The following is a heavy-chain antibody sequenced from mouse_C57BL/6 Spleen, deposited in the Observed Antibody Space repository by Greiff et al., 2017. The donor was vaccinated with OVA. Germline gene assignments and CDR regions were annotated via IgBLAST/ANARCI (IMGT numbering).Heavy chain of an antibody. D-gene: IGHD1-1*01. Sequence: VQLQQSGPELVKPGASVKISCKASGYSFTGYYMNWVKPSPEQSLEWIGEINPSTGGTTYNQKLKAKATLTVAKSSSTAYMQLKSLTSEDSAVYYCARYYGSSLDYWGQGTTLTVSS. CDR3: ARYYGSSLDY. V-gene: IGHV1-42*01. CDR2: INPSTGGT. J-gene: IGHJ2*01. CDR1: GYSFTGYY.